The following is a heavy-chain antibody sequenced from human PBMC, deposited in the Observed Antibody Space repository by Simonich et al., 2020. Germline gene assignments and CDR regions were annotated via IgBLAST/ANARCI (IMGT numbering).Heavy chain of an antibody. V-gene: IGHV4-59*08. CDR1: GGSISSYY. Sequence: QVQLQESGPGLVKPSETLSLTCTVSGGSISSYYWSWNRQPPGKGLEWIGYIYHSGSTNYNPSLKSRVTISVDTSKNQFSLKLSSVTAADTAVYYCARLPDHWGQGTLVSVSS. CDR2: IYHSGST. CDR3: ARLPDH. J-gene: IGHJ4*02.